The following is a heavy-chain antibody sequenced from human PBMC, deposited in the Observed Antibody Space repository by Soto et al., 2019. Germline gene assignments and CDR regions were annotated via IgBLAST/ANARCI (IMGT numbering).Heavy chain of an antibody. CDR1: GGSISSGGSY. V-gene: IGHV4-30-4*01. CDR2: IYYSGNT. CDR3: VRYCSTTKCPFDY. Sequence: SETLSLTCTVSGGSISSGGSYWGWIRQPPGKGLEWIGYIYYSGNTYFNPSLKSRVTLSVDTSKNQFSLNLSSVTAADTAVYYCVRYCSTTKCPFDYWGQGTLVTVS. D-gene: IGHD2-2*01. J-gene: IGHJ4*02.